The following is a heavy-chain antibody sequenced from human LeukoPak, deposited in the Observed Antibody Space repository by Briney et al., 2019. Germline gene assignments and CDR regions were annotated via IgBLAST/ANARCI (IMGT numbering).Heavy chain of an antibody. CDR3: ASVDTAMVTFDY. V-gene: IGHV1-69*13. D-gene: IGHD5-18*01. CDR1: GGTFSSYA. Sequence: ASVTVSCKASGGTFSSYAISWVRQAPGQGLEWMGGIIPIFGTANYAQKFQGRVTITADESTSTAYMELSSLRSEDTAVYYCASVDTAMVTFDYWGQGTLVTVSS. CDR2: IIPIFGTA. J-gene: IGHJ4*02.